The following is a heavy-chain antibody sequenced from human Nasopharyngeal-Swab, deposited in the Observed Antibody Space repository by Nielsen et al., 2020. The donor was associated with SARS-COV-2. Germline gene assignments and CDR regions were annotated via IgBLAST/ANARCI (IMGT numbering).Heavy chain of an antibody. Sequence: RQAPGKGLEWIGEVSQGGGTNYNPSLKNRATISVATSKNQFSLKLSSVTAAETAVYYCARGGAGVVPSPVLGLGPYYSYYYMDVWGKGTTVTVSS. CDR3: ARGGAGVVPSPVLGLGPYYSYYYMDV. J-gene: IGHJ6*03. CDR2: VSQGGGT. D-gene: IGHD2-2*01. V-gene: IGHV4-34*01.